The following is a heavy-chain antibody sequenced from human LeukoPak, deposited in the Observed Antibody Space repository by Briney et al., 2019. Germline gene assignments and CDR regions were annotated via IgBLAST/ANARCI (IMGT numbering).Heavy chain of an antibody. J-gene: IGHJ4*02. CDR1: GASISSNNYY. D-gene: IGHD3-10*01. CDR2: FYYPGST. CDR3: ASRSGGDY. V-gene: IGHV4-39*01. Sequence: SETLSLTCTVSGASISSNNYYWAWIRQPPGKGLEWIGSFYYPGSTYYNPSLKSRVTTSIDASRNQFSLNLSSVTAADTAVYYCASRSGGDYWGQGTLVTVSS.